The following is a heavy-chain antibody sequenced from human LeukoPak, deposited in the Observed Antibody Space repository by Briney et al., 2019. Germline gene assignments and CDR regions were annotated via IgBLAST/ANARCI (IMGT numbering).Heavy chain of an antibody. CDR3: AREGPSPFDY. Sequence: KTSETLSLTCAVYGGSFSGYHWSWIRRPPGKGLEWIGEINHSGSTNYNPSLKSRVTISVDTSKNQFSLKLSSVTAADTAVYYCAREGPSPFDYWGQGTLVTVSS. CDR2: INHSGST. V-gene: IGHV4-34*01. CDR1: GGSFSGYH. J-gene: IGHJ4*02.